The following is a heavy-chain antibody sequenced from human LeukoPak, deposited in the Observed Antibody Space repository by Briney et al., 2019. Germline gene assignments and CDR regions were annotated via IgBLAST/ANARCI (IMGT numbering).Heavy chain of an antibody. V-gene: IGHV3-30*03. J-gene: IGHJ4*02. CDR2: ISSDGSNK. D-gene: IGHD3-22*01. CDR1: RFTFNIFG. Sequence: PGGSLRLSCAASRFTFNIFGMHWVRQAPGKGLVWVAVISSDGSNKYYADSVRGRFTISRDNSKDTLYLQMSSLTIEDTAVYYCRAATRYLDYYYDYWGQGTLVTVSS. CDR3: RAATRYLDYYYDY.